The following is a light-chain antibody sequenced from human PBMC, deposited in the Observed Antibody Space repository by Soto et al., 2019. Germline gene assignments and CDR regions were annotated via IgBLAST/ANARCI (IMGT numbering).Light chain of an antibody. Sequence: QSALTQPPSASGSPGQSVTISCTGTSSDVGVYNYVSWYQQHPGKAPKLLIYEVSKRPSGVPDRFSGSKSGNTASLTVSGLQAEDEADFYCSSYAGSNNVVLGGGTKVTVL. CDR1: SSDVGVYNY. CDR3: SSYAGSNNVV. J-gene: IGLJ2*01. CDR2: EVS. V-gene: IGLV2-8*01.